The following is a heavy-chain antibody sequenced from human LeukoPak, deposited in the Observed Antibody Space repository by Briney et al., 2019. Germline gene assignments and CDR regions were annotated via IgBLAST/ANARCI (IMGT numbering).Heavy chain of an antibody. CDR1: GFTFSSYG. J-gene: IGHJ4*02. CDR2: IWYDGSNK. V-gene: IGHV3-33*01. Sequence: GGSLRLSCAASGFTFSSYGMHWVRQAPGKGLEWVAVIWYDGSNKYYADSEKGRFTISRDNSKDTLYLQMNSLRAEDTAVYYCARDEGLITGSHFDYWGQGTLVTVSS. D-gene: IGHD1-20*01. CDR3: ARDEGLITGSHFDY.